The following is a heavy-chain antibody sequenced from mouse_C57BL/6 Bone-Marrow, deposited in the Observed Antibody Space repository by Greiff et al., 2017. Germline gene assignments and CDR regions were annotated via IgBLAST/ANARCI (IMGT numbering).Heavy chain of an antibody. Sequence: DVKLVESGGDLVKPGGSLKLSCAASGFTFSSYGMSWVRQTPDKRLEWVATISSGGSYTYYPDSVKGRFTISRDNAKNTLYLQMSSLKSEDTAMYYCAKRQLRPLDYGGQGTTLTVSS. CDR3: AKRQLRPLDY. J-gene: IGHJ2*01. CDR2: ISSGGSYT. D-gene: IGHD3-2*02. CDR1: GFTFSSYG. V-gene: IGHV5-6*02.